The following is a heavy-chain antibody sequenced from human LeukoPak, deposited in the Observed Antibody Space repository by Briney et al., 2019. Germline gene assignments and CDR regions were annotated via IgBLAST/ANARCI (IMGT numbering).Heavy chain of an antibody. V-gene: IGHV4-4*07. Sequence: SETLSLTCSVSGGSINSYYWSWIRQSAGKGLEWIGRIYSSGSTNYNPSLESRVTMSVDTSKNQFYLKLRSVTAADTAVYYCAGVNYLAPFDYWGQGTPVTVSS. J-gene: IGHJ4*02. CDR3: AGVNYLAPFDY. CDR1: GGSINSYY. D-gene: IGHD1-7*01. CDR2: IYSSGST.